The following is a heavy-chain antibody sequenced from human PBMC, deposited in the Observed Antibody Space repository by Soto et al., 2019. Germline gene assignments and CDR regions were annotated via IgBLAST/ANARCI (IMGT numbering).Heavy chain of an antibody. J-gene: IGHJ4*02. V-gene: IGHV5-51*01. D-gene: IGHD2-15*01. CDR1: GYSFTSYW. Sequence: PGESLKISCKGSGYSFTSYWIGWVRQMPGKGLEWMGIIYPGDSDTRYSPSFQGQVTISADKSISTAYLQWSSLKASDTAMYYCASVVMDCSGGSCYLAYYFDYWGQGTLVTVSS. CDR2: IYPGDSDT. CDR3: ASVVMDCSGGSCYLAYYFDY.